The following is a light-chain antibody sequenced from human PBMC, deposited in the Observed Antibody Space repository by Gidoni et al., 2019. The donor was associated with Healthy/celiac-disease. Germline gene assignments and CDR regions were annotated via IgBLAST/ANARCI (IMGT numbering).Light chain of an antibody. CDR2: WAS. CDR3: QQYYSTPPYS. Sequence: DIVMTQSPVPLAVSLGERATINCKSSQSVLYSSNNKSYLAWYQQKPGQPPKLLIYWASTRESGVPDRFSGSGSGTDFTLTISSLQAEDVAVYYCQQYYSTPPYSFGQGTKLEIK. CDR1: QSVLYSSNNKSY. V-gene: IGKV4-1*01. J-gene: IGKJ2*03.